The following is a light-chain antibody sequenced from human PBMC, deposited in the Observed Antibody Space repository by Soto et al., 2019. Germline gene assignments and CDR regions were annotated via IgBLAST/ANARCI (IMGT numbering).Light chain of an antibody. V-gene: IGLV2-11*01. CDR2: DVT. J-gene: IGLJ2*01. CDR3: SSCAGKYTVGL. Sequence: QSVLTPPRSVSGSNGQSVTISCTGTSSDVCGYDFVSWYQQHPGKAPKLMIYDVTKRPSGVPDRFSGSKSGNASSLTISQRQPEDVSEYDYSSCAGKYTVGLLGRGTELTLL. CDR1: SSDVCGYDF.